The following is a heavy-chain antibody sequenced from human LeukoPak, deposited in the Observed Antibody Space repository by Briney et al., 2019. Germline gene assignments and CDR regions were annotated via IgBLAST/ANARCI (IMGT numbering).Heavy chain of an antibody. CDR2: VRPDGGAT. CDR3: VREGYAYGYHAFDM. Sequence: GGSLRLSCAASGFTFSNYRMNWVRQAPGKGLEWVGRVRPDGGATDSAAPVKGRVSMSRDDSKNSLYLQMNSLKTEDTAVYFCVREGYAYGYHAFDMWGQGIMVTVSS. V-gene: IGHV3-15*01. J-gene: IGHJ3*02. CDR1: GFTFSNYR. D-gene: IGHD5-18*01.